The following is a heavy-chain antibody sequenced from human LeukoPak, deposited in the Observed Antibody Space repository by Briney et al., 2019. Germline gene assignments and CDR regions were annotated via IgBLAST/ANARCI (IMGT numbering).Heavy chain of an antibody. Sequence: SETLSLTCTVSGGSISSYYWSWIRQPPGKGLEWIGYIYYSGSTNYNPSLKSRVTISVDTSKNQFSLKLSSVTAADTAVYYCAKDRGVVPAAPRFDYWGQGTLVTVSS. CDR1: GGSISSYY. CDR3: AKDRGVVPAAPRFDY. CDR2: IYYSGST. D-gene: IGHD2-2*01. J-gene: IGHJ4*02. V-gene: IGHV4-59*12.